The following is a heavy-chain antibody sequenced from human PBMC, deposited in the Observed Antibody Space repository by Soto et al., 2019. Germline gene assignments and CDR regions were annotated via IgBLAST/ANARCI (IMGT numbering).Heavy chain of an antibody. CDR2: IIPIFGTA. J-gene: IGHJ5*02. V-gene: IGHV1-69*13. CDR1: GGTFSSYA. CDR3: AGVRGAAEYWFDP. D-gene: IGHD6-13*01. Sequence: VASVKVSCKASGGTFSSYAISWVRQAPGQGLEWMGGIIPIFGTANYAQKFQGRVTITADESTSTAYMELSSLRSEDTAVYYCAGVRGAAEYWFDPWGQGTLVTVSS.